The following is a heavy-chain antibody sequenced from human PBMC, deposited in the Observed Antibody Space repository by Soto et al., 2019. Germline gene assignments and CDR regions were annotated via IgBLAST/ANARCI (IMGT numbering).Heavy chain of an antibody. Sequence: EVQLVESGGGLVKPGGSLRLSCAASGFTFSNAWMSWVRQAPGKGLEWVGRIKSKTDGGTTDYAAPVKGRFTISRDDSKNTLYLQMNSLTTEDTAVYYCTARYCSSTSCYLNYYYYYMDVWGKGTTVTVSS. CDR3: TARYCSSTSCYLNYYYYYMDV. V-gene: IGHV3-15*01. CDR1: GFTFSNAW. J-gene: IGHJ6*03. D-gene: IGHD2-2*01. CDR2: IKSKTDGGTT.